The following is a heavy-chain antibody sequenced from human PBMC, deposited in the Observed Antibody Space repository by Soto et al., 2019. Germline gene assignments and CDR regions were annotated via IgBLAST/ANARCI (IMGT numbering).Heavy chain of an antibody. CDR3: ARATSGSDHEFDY. CDR2: ITYDGSNQ. V-gene: IGHV3-30-3*01. CDR1: GFIFSSYT. J-gene: IGHJ4*02. D-gene: IGHD1-26*01. Sequence: GGSLRLSCAASGFIFSSYTMHWVRQAPGKGLEWVGVITYDGSNQYYADSVKGRFTISRDNSRNMLFLQMNSLRPDDTAVYYCARATSGSDHEFDYWGQGPLVTVYS.